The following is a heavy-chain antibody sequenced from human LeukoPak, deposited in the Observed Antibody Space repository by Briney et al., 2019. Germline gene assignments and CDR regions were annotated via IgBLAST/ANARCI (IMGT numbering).Heavy chain of an antibody. Sequence: GESLRLSCAASGFTFSSYWMTWVRQAPGKGLEWVANIKQDGSEKYDVDSVKGRFTISRDNAKSSLYLQMSSLRAEDTAVYYCARDWTDYWYFDLWGRGTLVNVSS. J-gene: IGHJ2*01. CDR3: ARDWTDYWYFDL. CDR2: IKQDGSEK. CDR1: GFTFSSYW. V-gene: IGHV3-7*05. D-gene: IGHD3/OR15-3a*01.